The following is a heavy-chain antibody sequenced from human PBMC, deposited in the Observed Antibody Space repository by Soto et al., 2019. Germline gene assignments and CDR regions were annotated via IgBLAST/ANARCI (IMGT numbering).Heavy chain of an antibody. Sequence: PSETLSLTCTVSGGSISSGGYYWSWIRQHPGKGLEWIGYIYYSGSTYYNPSLKSRVTTSVDTSKNQFSLKLSSVTAADTAVYYCARDPLSSYYYGMDVWGQGTTVTVSS. CDR3: ARDPLSSYYYGMDV. CDR1: GGSISSGGYY. CDR2: IYYSGST. V-gene: IGHV4-31*03. J-gene: IGHJ6*02. D-gene: IGHD3-10*01.